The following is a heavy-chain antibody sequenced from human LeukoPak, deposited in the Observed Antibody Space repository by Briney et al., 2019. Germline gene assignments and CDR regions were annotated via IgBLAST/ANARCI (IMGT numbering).Heavy chain of an antibody. CDR2: ISWNSVDR. CDR3: AKVGDHSSSSGQYFDY. V-gene: IGHV3-9*01. CDR1: GFTFDHYA. Sequence: PGGSLRLSCAGSGFTFDHYAMHWVRQAPGEGLEWVSRISWNSVDRDYADSVKGRFTISRDNAKNSLYLQMNSLRTEDTALYYCAKVGDHSSSSGQYFDYWGQGTLVTVSS. J-gene: IGHJ4*02. D-gene: IGHD6-6*01.